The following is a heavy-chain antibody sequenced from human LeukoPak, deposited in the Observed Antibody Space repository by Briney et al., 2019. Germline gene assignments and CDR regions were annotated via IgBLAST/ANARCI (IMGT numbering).Heavy chain of an antibody. J-gene: IGHJ4*02. CDR1: GGSISSYY. V-gene: IGHV4-59*01. CDR3: AGSGYDYYFDY. D-gene: IGHD5-12*01. CDR2: IYYSGST. Sequence: PSETLSLTCTVSGGSISSYYWSWIRQPPGKGLEWIGYIYYSGSTNYNPSLKSRVTISVDTSKNQFSLKLSSVTAADTAVYYCAGSGYDYYFDYWGQGTLVTVSS.